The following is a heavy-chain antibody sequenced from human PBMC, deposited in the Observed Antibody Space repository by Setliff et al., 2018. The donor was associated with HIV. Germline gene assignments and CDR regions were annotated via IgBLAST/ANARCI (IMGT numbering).Heavy chain of an antibody. D-gene: IGHD6-19*01. J-gene: IGHJ6*02. CDR3: ATRPVAGNVWKAHYYGMDV. V-gene: IGHV1-69*13. Sequence: SVKVSCKAFGGTFSSYAFSWVREAPGQGLEWMGGIIPFFHSQNYAQRFQGRLTITADEFTATAYMELGSLTPEDTAIYFCATRPVAGNVWKAHYYGMDVWGQGTTVTVSS. CDR2: IIPFFHSQ. CDR1: GGTFSSYA.